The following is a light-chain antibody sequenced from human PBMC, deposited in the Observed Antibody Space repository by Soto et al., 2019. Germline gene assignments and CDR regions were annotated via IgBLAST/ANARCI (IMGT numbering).Light chain of an antibody. Sequence: DIQMTQSPSSLSASVGDRITITCRASQSITNYLNWYQQKPGNAPKLLIYDTSSLPSGVPSRFSGSGSGKDFTLTINSLQPEDFATYYCQQSYSTPTFGGGTKVEI. J-gene: IGKJ4*01. CDR1: QSITNY. V-gene: IGKV1-39*01. CDR2: DTS. CDR3: QQSYSTPT.